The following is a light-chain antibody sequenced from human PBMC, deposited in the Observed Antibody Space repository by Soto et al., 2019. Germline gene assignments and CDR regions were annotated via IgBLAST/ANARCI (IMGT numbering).Light chain of an antibody. CDR1: QSVSSN. CDR3: QQYNKWPLT. V-gene: IGKV3-15*01. CDR2: GAS. J-gene: IGKJ1*01. Sequence: EIVLTQSPGTLSLSPGDRATLSCRASQSVSSNYLAWYQQTPGQAPRLLIYGASTRATGIPVRFSGSASGTEFTLTISSLQSEDFTVYYCQQYNKWPLTFGQGTKVDI.